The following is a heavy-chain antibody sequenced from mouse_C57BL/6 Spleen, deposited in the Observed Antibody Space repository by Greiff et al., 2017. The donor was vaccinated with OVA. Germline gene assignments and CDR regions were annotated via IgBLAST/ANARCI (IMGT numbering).Heavy chain of an antibody. CDR3: ARVYGSSSWFAY. V-gene: IGHV5-17*01. J-gene: IGHJ3*01. Sequence: EVKVVESGGGLVKPGGSLKLSCAASGFTFSDYGMHWVRQAPEKGLEWVAYISSGSSTIYYADTVKGRFTISRDNAKNTLFLQMTSLRSEDTAMYYCARVYGSSSWFAYWGQGTLVTVSA. CDR2: ISSGSSTI. D-gene: IGHD1-1*01. CDR1: GFTFSDYG.